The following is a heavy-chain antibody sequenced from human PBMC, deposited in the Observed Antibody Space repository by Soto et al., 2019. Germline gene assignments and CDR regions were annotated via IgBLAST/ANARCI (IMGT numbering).Heavy chain of an antibody. J-gene: IGHJ5*02. CDR1: GFSFSSYA. CDR3: TTDRGIMEVVVFGS. Sequence: PGGSLRLACAASGFSFSSYAMSGVRQAPGKGLEWVSAISGSGGNTYYAASVRGRFTISRDDSQNTLYLQMNSLKIEDTAVYYCTTDRGIMEVVVFGSWGQGTLVTVSS. CDR2: ISGSGGNT. V-gene: IGHV3-23*01. D-gene: IGHD3-16*01.